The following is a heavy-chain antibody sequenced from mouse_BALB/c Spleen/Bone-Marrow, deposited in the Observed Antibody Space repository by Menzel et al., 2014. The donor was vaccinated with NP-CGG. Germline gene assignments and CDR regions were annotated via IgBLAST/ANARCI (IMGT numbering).Heavy chain of an antibody. D-gene: IGHD1-1*01. Sequence: VQLQQSGAELMKPGASVKISCKATGYTFSSYWIDWVKQRPGHGLEWIGEILPGSGSIKYNEKFKGKATFTADTSSNTAYMQLSSLTSEDSAVYYCASRYGTMDYWGQGTSVTVSS. CDR2: ILPGSGSI. CDR1: GYTFSSYW. CDR3: ASRYGTMDY. V-gene: IGHV1-9*01. J-gene: IGHJ4*01.